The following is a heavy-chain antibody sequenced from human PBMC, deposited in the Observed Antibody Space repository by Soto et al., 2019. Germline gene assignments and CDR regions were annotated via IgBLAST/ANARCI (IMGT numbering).Heavy chain of an antibody. CDR3: ARDGIALYCSRTSCPPYYFDY. CDR1: GYTFTSYG. D-gene: IGHD2-2*01. Sequence: QVQLVQSGAEVKKPGASVKVSCKASGYTFTSYGISWVRQAPGQGLEWMGWISAYNGNTNYAQKLQGRVTMTTDTSTSTAYMELRSLRSDDTAVYYCARDGIALYCSRTSCPPYYFDYWGQGTLVTVSS. J-gene: IGHJ4*02. V-gene: IGHV1-18*01. CDR2: ISAYNGNT.